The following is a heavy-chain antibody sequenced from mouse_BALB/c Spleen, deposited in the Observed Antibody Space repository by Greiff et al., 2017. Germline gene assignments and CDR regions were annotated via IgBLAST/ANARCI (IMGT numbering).Heavy chain of an antibody. J-gene: IGHJ3*01. CDR2: IDPANGNT. CDR3: ARGYYGSRAWFAY. Sequence: VHVKQSGAELVKPGASVKLSCTASGFNIKDTYMHWVKQRPEQGLEWIGRIDPANGNTKYDPKFQGKATITADTSSNTAYLQLSSLTSEDTAVYYCARGYYGSRAWFAYWGQGTLVTVSA. V-gene: IGHV14-3*02. D-gene: IGHD1-1*01. CDR1: GFNIKDTY.